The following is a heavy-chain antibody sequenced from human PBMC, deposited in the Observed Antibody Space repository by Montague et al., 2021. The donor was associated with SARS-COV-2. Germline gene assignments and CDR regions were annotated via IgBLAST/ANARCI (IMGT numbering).Heavy chain of an antibody. CDR3: ARWDPQTLTLIGLRGKSASDY. CDR1: GGSFSGYH. J-gene: IGHJ4*02. Sequence: SETLSLTCAVYGGSFSGYHWTWLRQSPGKGLEWIAEINHSGTTNYNFNPSLRSRVTISVDTSKSQFSLKLSSVTAADTGVYCCARWDPQTLTLIGLRGKSASDYWGQGTLVTVSS. V-gene: IGHV4-34*01. D-gene: IGHD4-23*01. CDR2: INHSGTT.